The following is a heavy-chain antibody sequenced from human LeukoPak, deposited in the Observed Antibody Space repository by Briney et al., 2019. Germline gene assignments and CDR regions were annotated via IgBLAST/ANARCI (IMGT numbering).Heavy chain of an antibody. V-gene: IGHV4-59*01. Sequence: SETLSLTCTVSGGSISSYYWSWIRQPPGKGLEWIGYIYYSGSTNYNPSLKSRVTISVDTSKNQISLKLSSVTAADTAVYYCARTRYSSSWYYFDYWGQGTLVTVSS. CDR1: GGSISSYY. D-gene: IGHD6-13*01. J-gene: IGHJ4*02. CDR3: ARTRYSSSWYYFDY. CDR2: IYYSGST.